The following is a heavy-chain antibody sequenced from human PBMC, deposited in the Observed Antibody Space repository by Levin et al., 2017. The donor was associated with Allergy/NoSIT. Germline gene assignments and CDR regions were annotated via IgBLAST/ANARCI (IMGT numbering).Heavy chain of an antibody. CDR1: GFTFGDYA. J-gene: IGHJ4*02. CDR2: IRSKAYGGTT. V-gene: IGHV3-49*04. D-gene: IGHD3-3*01. CDR3: TRGNFGVVIIVDY. Sequence: GGSLRLSCTASGFTFGDYAMSWVRQAPGKGLEWVGFIRSKAYGGTTEYAASVKGRFTISRDDSKSIAYLQMNSLKTEDTAVYYCTRGNFGVVIIVDYWGQGTLVTVSS.